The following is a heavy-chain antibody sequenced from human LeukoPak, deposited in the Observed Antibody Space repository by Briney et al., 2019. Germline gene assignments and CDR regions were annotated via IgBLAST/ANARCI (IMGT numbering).Heavy chain of an antibody. CDR1: CGYISSSNW. CDR3: ARQPRDYGDSIGTFDY. CDR2: IYHSGST. D-gene: IGHD4-17*01. V-gene: IGHV4-4*02. Sequence: SGTLSLTCAVSCGYISSSNWWSWVRQPPGKGLEWSGEIYHSGSTNYNPSLKSRVTLSVDMSKNQFSLKLTSVTAADTAIYYCARQPRDYGDSIGTFDYWGQGTLVTVSS. J-gene: IGHJ4*02.